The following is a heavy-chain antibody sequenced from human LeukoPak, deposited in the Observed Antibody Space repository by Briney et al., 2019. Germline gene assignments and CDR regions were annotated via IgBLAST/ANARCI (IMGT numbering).Heavy chain of an antibody. CDR2: ISYDGSNK. J-gene: IGHJ4*02. D-gene: IGHD3-9*01. CDR3: AKDTNYDILDY. Sequence: GGSLRLSCAASGFTFSSYGMHWVRQAPGKGLEWVAVISYDGSNKYYADSAKGRFTISRDNSKNTLYLQMNSLRAEDTAVYYCAKDTNYDILDYWGQGTLVTVSS. V-gene: IGHV3-30*18. CDR1: GFTFSSYG.